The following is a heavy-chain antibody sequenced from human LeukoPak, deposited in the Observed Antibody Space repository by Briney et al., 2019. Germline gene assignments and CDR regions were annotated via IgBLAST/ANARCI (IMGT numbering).Heavy chain of an antibody. J-gene: IGHJ4*02. CDR3: ARVRGGGYYMGGEFDY. CDR1: GFTFDDYG. CDR2: INWNGGST. Sequence: GGSLRLSCAASGFTFDDYGMRWVRQATGKGLEWVSRINWNGGSTGYADSVKGRFTISRDNAKNSMYLQMNSLRAEDTAWYYCARVRGGGYYMGGEFDYWGQGTLVTVSS. D-gene: IGHD3-3*01. V-gene: IGHV3-20*04.